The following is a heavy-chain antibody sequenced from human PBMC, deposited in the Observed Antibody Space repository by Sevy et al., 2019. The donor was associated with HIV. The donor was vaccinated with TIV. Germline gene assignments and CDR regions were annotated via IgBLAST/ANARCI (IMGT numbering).Heavy chain of an antibody. V-gene: IGHV3-23*01. CDR1: GFSLNIYS. D-gene: IGHD2-8*01. Sequence: GGSLRLSCVASGFSLNIYSMSWVRQAPGKGLEWVSTLSFGCGRINHADSVQGRFTMSRDDSKKTVYLEMNSLRAEDTAVYYCAREGCTRPHDHWGQGPLVTVSS. J-gene: IGHJ4*02. CDR3: AREGCTRPHDH. CDR2: LSFGCGRI.